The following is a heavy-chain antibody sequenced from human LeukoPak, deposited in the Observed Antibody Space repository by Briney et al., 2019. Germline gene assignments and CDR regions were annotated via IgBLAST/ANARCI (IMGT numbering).Heavy chain of an antibody. Sequence: GGSLRLSCAASGFTFSSYSMNWVRQAPGKGLEWVSSISSSSYMYYADSVKGRFTISRDNAKNSLYLQMNSLRAEDTAVYYCARVSGDYSKRDAFDIWGQGTMVTVSS. D-gene: IGHD4-11*01. CDR3: ARVSGDYSKRDAFDI. CDR1: GFTFSSYS. V-gene: IGHV3-21*01. J-gene: IGHJ3*02. CDR2: ISSSSYM.